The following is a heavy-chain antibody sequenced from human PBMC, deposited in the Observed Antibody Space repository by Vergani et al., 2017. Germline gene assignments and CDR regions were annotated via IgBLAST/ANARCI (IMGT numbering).Heavy chain of an antibody. V-gene: IGHV3-23*01. CDR3: AKTLGDGLERRPLDY. D-gene: IGHD1-1*01. Sequence: EVQLLESGGGLVQPGGSLRLSCAASGFTFSSYAMSWVRQAPGKGLEWVSTISGSGGSTYHADSVKGRFTISRDKSKNTLYLQMNSLRVEDTAVYYCAKTLGDGLERRPLDYWGQGTRVIVSS. CDR1: GFTFSSYA. CDR2: ISGSGGST. J-gene: IGHJ4*02.